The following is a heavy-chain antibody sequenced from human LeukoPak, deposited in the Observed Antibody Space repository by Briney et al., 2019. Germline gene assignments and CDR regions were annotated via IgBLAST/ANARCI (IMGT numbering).Heavy chain of an antibody. D-gene: IGHD2/OR15-2a*01. Sequence: ASVKVSCKASGYTFTGFYMHWVRLAPGQGLEWMGWINPNSGGTNYAQNFQGRVTMTRDTSISTVYMELSRLGSDDTAVYYCARAGTLWWGQGTLVTVSS. CDR3: ARAGTLW. J-gene: IGHJ1*01. V-gene: IGHV1-2*02. CDR2: INPNSGGT. CDR1: GYTFTGFY.